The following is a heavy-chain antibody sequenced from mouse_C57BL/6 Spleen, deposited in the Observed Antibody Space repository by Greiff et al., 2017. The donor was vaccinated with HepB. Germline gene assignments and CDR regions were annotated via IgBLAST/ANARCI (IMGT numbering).Heavy chain of an antibody. J-gene: IGHJ4*01. Sequence: LQESGAELVRPGTSVKVSCKASGYAFTNYLIEWVKQRPGQGLEWIGVINPGSGGTNYNEKFKGKATLTADKSSSTAYMQLSSLTSEDSAVYFCARSTMVTGYAMDYWGQGTSVTVSS. CDR3: ARSTMVTGYAMDY. CDR1: GYAFTNYL. V-gene: IGHV1-54*01. CDR2: INPGSGGT. D-gene: IGHD2-2*01.